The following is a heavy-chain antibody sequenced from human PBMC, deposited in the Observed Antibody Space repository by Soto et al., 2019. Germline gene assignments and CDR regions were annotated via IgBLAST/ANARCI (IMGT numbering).Heavy chain of an antibody. CDR1: GYTFTSYY. V-gene: IGHV1-46*01. J-gene: IGHJ5*02. CDR2: INPSGGST. CDR3: ARENWFDP. Sequence: SVKVSCKASGYTFTSYYIHWVRQAPGQGLEWMGVINPSGGSTTYAQKFQDRVTMTRDTSTSTVYMELSSLRSEDTAVYYCARENWFDPWGQGTLVTVSS.